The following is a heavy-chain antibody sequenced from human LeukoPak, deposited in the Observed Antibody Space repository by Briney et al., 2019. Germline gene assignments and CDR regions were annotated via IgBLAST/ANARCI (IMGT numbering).Heavy chain of an antibody. CDR1: GGSISSGGYY. D-gene: IGHD6-6*01. J-gene: IGHJ4*02. Sequence: AETLSLTCTVSGGSISSGGYYWSWIRQPPGKGLEWIGYIYYSASTNYNPSLKSRVTISVDTSKNQFSLKLSSVTAADTAVYYCARLIAARLAYFDYWGQATLVTASS. CDR2: IYYSAST. V-gene: IGHV4-61*08. CDR3: ARLIAARLAYFDY.